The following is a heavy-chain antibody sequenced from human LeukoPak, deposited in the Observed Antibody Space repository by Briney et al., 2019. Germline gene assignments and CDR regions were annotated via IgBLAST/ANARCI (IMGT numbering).Heavy chain of an antibody. V-gene: IGHV3-30*04. J-gene: IGHJ4*02. Sequence: GGSLSLSCAASGFTFISYAMHRVRQAPGKGLEWVAVISYDGSNKYYADSVKGRFTISRDNSKNTLYLQMNSLRAEDTAVYYCTTDGDYDGYWGQGTLVTVSS. CDR2: ISYDGSNK. CDR3: TTDGDYDGY. CDR1: GFTFISYA. D-gene: IGHD4-17*01.